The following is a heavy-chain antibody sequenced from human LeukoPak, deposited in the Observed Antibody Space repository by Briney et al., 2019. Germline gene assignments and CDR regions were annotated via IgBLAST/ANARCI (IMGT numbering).Heavy chain of an antibody. CDR2: IYYSGST. Sequence: SETLSLTCTVSGGSISSYYWSWIRQPPGKGLEWIGYIYYSGSTNYNPSLKSRVTISVDTSKNQFSLKLSSVTAADTAVYYCARLNSSSWYYFDYWGQGTLVTVSS. J-gene: IGHJ4*02. V-gene: IGHV4-59*01. CDR1: GGSISSYY. CDR3: ARLNSSSWYYFDY. D-gene: IGHD6-13*01.